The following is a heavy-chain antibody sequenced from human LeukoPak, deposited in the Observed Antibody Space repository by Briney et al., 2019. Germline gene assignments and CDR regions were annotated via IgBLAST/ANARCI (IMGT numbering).Heavy chain of an antibody. Sequence: SETLSLTCAVSGYSISSGYYWCWIRQPPGKGLEWIGSIYHSGSTYYNPSLKSRVTISVDTSKNQFSLKLSSVTAADTAVYYCARHTYYYDSSGYPDYWGQGTLVTVSS. V-gene: IGHV4-38-2*01. CDR2: IYHSGST. D-gene: IGHD3-22*01. J-gene: IGHJ4*02. CDR3: ARHTYYYDSSGYPDY. CDR1: GYSISSGYY.